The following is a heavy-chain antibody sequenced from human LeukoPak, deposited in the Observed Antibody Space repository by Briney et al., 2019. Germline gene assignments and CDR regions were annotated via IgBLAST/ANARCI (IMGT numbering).Heavy chain of an antibody. V-gene: IGHV3-74*01. Sequence: PGGSLRLSCVASGFIFANYHFHWVREVPGKGLVWLSRINAHGTDTGYAESVEGRLTISRDNDNDTVFLQMNSLTTDDTAVYYCARGGWGAGCWVDAFDLWGPGTMVTVSS. D-gene: IGHD2-15*01. CDR3: ARGGWGAGCWVDAFDL. CDR2: INAHGTDT. J-gene: IGHJ3*01. CDR1: GFIFANYH.